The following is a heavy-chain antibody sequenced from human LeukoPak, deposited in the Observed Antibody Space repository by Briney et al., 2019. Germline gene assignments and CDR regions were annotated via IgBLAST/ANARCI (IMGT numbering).Heavy chain of an antibody. CDR3: ARAGAYYGSGSYYFDY. V-gene: IGHV4-59*01. J-gene: IGHJ4*02. CDR1: GGSISSYY. Sequence: SETLSLTCTVSGGSISSYYWSWIRQPPGKRLEWIGYIYYSGSTNYNPSLKSRVTISVDTSKNQFSLKLSSVTAADTAVYYCARAGAYYGSGSYYFDYWGQGTLVTVSS. D-gene: IGHD3-10*01. CDR2: IYYSGST.